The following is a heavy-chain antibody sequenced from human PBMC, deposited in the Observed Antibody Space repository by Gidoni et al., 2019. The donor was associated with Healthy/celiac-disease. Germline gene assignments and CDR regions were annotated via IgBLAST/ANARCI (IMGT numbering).Heavy chain of an antibody. CDR2: ISGSGGST. J-gene: IGHJ4*02. Sequence: EVQLLESGGGLVQPGGSLRLSCAASGFTFSSYAMSWVRQAPGKGLEWVSAISGSGGSTYYADAVKGRFTISRDNSKNTLYLQMNSLRAEDTAVYYCAKVLQYYYGSGSYLPFDYWGQGTLVTVSS. V-gene: IGHV3-23*01. CDR1: GFTFSSYA. D-gene: IGHD3-10*01. CDR3: AKVLQYYYGSGSYLPFDY.